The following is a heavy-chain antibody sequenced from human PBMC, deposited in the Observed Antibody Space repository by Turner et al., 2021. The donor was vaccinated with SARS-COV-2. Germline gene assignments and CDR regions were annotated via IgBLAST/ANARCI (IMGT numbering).Heavy chain of an antibody. V-gene: IGHV3-21*04. Sequence: EVQLVESGGGLVRPGGSRRLSCVASGFTLSRYTMIWVRQAPGKGLEWVASITGSSSYIYYGDSLKGRFTISRDNAKNSLYLQMNSLRAEDTAVYYCARLHTSSWYVDYWGQGTLVTVSS. D-gene: IGHD6-13*01. CDR3: ARLHTSSWYVDY. CDR1: GFTLSRYT. CDR2: ITGSSSYI. J-gene: IGHJ4*02.